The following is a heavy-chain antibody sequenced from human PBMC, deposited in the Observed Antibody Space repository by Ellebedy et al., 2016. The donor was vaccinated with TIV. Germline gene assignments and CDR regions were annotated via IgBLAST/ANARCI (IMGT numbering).Heavy chain of an antibody. D-gene: IGHD4-17*01. CDR2: IRQDGSEK. J-gene: IGHJ3*02. Sequence: GGSLRLSCGASGFSFSSYWMSWVRQAPGKGLEWVANIRQDGSEKYYVDSVKGRFTISRDNAKNSLYLHLDSLRAEDTAMYYCATDGSYGDYLSPTHAFVIWGQGTIVTVSS. CDR1: GFSFSSYW. V-gene: IGHV3-7*01. CDR3: ATDGSYGDYLSPTHAFVI.